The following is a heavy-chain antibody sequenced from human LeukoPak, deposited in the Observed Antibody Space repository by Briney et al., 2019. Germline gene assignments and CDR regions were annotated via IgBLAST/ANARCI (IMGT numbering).Heavy chain of an antibody. CDR3: ATGLYSGSYSGFDY. Sequence: PGGSLRLSCAASGFTFSSYAMSWVRQAPGKGLEWVSVISGSGGSTYYADSVKGRFTISGDNSKNTLYLQMNSLRAEDTAVYYCATGLYSGSYSGFDYWGQGTLVTVSS. V-gene: IGHV3-23*01. D-gene: IGHD1-26*01. J-gene: IGHJ4*02. CDR2: ISGSGGST. CDR1: GFTFSSYA.